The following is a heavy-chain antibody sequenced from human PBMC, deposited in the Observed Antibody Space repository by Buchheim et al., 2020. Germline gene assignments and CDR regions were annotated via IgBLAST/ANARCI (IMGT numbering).Heavy chain of an antibody. CDR2: VNAGNGNT. CDR1: GYSFISFA. V-gene: IGHV1-3*01. Sequence: QVQLVQSGAKVRKPGASVKISCKASGYSFISFAIHWVRQAPGQGLEWMGWVNAGNGNTGYSQNFQGRVSITADKTASTAYMELKSLTSEDTAVYYCARTFPFDYWGQGTL. J-gene: IGHJ4*02. CDR3: ARTFPFDY. D-gene: IGHD3-3*02.